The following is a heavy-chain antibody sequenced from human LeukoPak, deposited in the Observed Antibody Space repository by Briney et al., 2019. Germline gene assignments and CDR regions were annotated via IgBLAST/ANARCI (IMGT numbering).Heavy chain of an antibody. CDR1: GFTFSSYA. CDR2: ISGSGGST. V-gene: IGHV3-23*01. D-gene: IGHD5-24*01. Sequence: GGSLRLSCAASGFTFSSYAMSWVRQAPGKGLEWVSAISGSGGSTYYADSVKGRFTISRDNSKNTLYLQMNSLRAEDTAVYYCAKFNWYYYYYYMDVWGKGTTITVSS. CDR3: AKFNWYYYYYYMDV. J-gene: IGHJ6*03.